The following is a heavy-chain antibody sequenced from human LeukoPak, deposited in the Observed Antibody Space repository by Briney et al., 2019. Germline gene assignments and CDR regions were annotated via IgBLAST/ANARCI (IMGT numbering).Heavy chain of an antibody. CDR1: GGSISSDSYY. V-gene: IGHV4-39*07. D-gene: IGHD6-19*01. CDR2: IHHSGST. J-gene: IGHJ4*02. CDR3: ARKAVAGTYFDY. Sequence: PSETLSLTCTVSGGSISSDSYYWGWIRQPPGKGLEWIGEIHHSGSTNYNPSLKSRVIISVDKSKNQFSLRLSSMTAADTAVYYCARKAVAGTYFDYWGQGILVTVSS.